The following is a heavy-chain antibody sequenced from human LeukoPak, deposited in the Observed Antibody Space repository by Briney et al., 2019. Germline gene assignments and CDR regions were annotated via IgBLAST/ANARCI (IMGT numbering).Heavy chain of an antibody. CDR3: ARDFSYYYGSGSFVTTYWYFDL. CDR1: GGSISSYY. CDR2: IHTSGST. V-gene: IGHV4-4*07. D-gene: IGHD3-10*01. J-gene: IGHJ2*01. Sequence: SETLSLTCTVSGGSISSYYWSWIRQPAGKGLEWIGRIHTSGSTNYNPSLKSRVGMSVDTSKNQFSLKLSSVTAADTAVYYCARDFSYYYGSGSFVTTYWYFDLWGRGTLVTVSS.